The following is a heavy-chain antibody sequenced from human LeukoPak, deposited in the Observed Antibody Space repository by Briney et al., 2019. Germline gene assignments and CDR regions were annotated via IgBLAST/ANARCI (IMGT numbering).Heavy chain of an antibody. J-gene: IGHJ3*01. D-gene: IGHD2-8*01. Sequence: PRGSLRLSCAASGLIFSNYAMTWVRQAPGKGLEWVSSITGNSGTTKYADSVKGRFTMSRDNSRNTLYLQMDSLRAEDTAVYYCAKDPNGDYIGAFDAWGPGTVVTVSS. CDR1: GLIFSNYA. CDR3: AKDPNGDYIGAFDA. V-gene: IGHV3-23*01. CDR2: ITGNSGTT.